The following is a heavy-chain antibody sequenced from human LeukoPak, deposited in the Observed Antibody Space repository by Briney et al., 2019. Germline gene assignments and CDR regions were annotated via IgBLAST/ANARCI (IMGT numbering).Heavy chain of an antibody. V-gene: IGHV1-69*04. J-gene: IGHJ6*02. D-gene: IGHD2-2*01. CDR1: GGTFSSYT. Sequence: ASVKVSCKASGGTFSSYTISWVRQAPGQGLEWMGRIIPILGIANYAQKFQGRVTITADKSTSTAYVELSSLRSEDTAVYYCARDLARYCSSTSCHLSYYYGMDVWGQGTTVTVSS. CDR2: IIPILGIA. CDR3: ARDLARYCSSTSCHLSYYYGMDV.